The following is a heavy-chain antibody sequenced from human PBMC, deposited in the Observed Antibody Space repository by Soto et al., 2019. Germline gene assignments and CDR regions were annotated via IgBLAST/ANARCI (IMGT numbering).Heavy chain of an antibody. V-gene: IGHV4-39*02. CDR1: GGSISSSSYY. CDR2: IYYSGST. D-gene: IGHD5-18*01. CDR3: ASYVDTAMDPRYYYGMDV. Sequence: PSETLSLTCTVSGGSISSSSYYWGWIRQPPGKGLEWIGSIYYSGSTYYNPPLKSRVTISVDTSKNHLSLKLSSVTAADTAVYYCASYVDTAMDPRYYYGMDVWGQGTTVTVSS. J-gene: IGHJ6*02.